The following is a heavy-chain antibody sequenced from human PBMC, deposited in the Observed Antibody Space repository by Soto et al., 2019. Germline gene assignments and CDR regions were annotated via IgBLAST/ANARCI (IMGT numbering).Heavy chain of an antibody. CDR2: ISPYNGNT. J-gene: IGHJ4*02. CDR3: ARDQSSGVFDY. D-gene: IGHD3-22*01. V-gene: IGHV1-18*01. CDR1: GYTFINSA. Sequence: QVQLVQSGGEVKQPGASVRVSCKATGYTFINSAIAWVRQAPGQGLEWMGWISPYNGNTNYAQRVQGRVTITTDTSESTAYMEIRSLRSDDTAVYYCARDQSSGVFDYWGQGTLVTVST.